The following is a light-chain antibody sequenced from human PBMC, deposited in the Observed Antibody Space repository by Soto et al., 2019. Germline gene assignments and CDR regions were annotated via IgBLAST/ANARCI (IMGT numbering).Light chain of an antibody. Sequence: QSALTQPPSASGSFGQSVTISCTGTSSVVGGYNYVSWYQQHPGKAPKLMIYEVSERPSGVPDRFSGSKSGNTASLTVSGLQADDEADYYCSSYSGTNYHYVFGTGTKVTVL. V-gene: IGLV2-8*01. CDR3: SSYSGTNYHYV. CDR1: SSVVGGYNY. J-gene: IGLJ1*01. CDR2: EVS.